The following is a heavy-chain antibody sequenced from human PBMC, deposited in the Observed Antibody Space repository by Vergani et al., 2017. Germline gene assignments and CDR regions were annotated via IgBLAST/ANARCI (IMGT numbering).Heavy chain of an antibody. Sequence: QVQLVQSGAEVKKPGSSVKVSCKASGGTFSSYAISWVRQAPGQGLEWMGGIIPIFGTANYAQKFQGRVTITADESTSTAYMELSSLRSEDTAVYYCASSPRYCSSTSCYEYYYYMDVWGKGTTVTVSS. V-gene: IGHV1-69*01. CDR2: IIPIFGTA. CDR1: GGTFSSYA. J-gene: IGHJ6*03. CDR3: ASSPRYCSSTSCYEYYYYMDV. D-gene: IGHD2-2*01.